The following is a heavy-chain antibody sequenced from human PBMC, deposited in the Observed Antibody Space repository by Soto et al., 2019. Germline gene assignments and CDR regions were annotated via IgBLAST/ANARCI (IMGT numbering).Heavy chain of an antibody. CDR2: ISSSTTTI. J-gene: IGHJ4*02. D-gene: IGHD3-22*01. CDR1: GFTVSSNY. V-gene: IGHV3-48*02. Sequence: PGGSLRLSCAASGFTVSSNYMSWVRQAPGKGLEWISYISSSTTTIFYADSVKGRFTISRDNAKNSLYLQMNSLRDEDTAVYYCARETSTYYYDSSAYLGFDYWGQGTLVTVSS. CDR3: ARETSTYYYDSSAYLGFDY.